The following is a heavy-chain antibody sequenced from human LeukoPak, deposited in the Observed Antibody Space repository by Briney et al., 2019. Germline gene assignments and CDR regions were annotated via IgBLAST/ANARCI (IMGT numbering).Heavy chain of an antibody. CDR2: MNPNSANT. D-gene: IGHD2-2*02. J-gene: IGHJ3*02. CDR3: ARATVVAGYCTTTRCYKPFDI. Sequence: GASVKVSCKASGCTFTNYDINWVRQATGQGLEWMGWMNPNSANTGYSQKFQGRVTFTRDTSISTAYMELSSLRSEDTAVYFCARATVVAGYCTTTRCYKPFDIWGQGTMVTVSS. V-gene: IGHV1-8*03. CDR1: GCTFTNYD.